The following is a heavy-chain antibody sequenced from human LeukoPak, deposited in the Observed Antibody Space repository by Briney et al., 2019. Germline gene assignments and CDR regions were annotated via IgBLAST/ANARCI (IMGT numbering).Heavy chain of an antibody. D-gene: IGHD3-9*01. CDR1: GSTFSSYG. J-gene: IGHJ4*02. V-gene: IGHV3-33*01. CDR2: IWYDGSNK. CDR3: ARGDDILTGYSRTIDY. Sequence: GGSLRLSCAASGSTFSSYGMHWVRQAPGKGLEWVAVIWYDGSNKYYADSVKGRFTISRDNSKNTLYLQMNSLRAEDTAVYYCARGDDILTGYSRTIDYWGQGTLVTVSS.